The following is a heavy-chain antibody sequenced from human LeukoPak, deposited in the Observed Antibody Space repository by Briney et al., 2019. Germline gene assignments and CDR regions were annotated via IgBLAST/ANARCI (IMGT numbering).Heavy chain of an antibody. D-gene: IGHD3-22*01. CDR3: ARPMNEYDSSGFFQS. Sequence: PGGSLRLSCAASGFTFSSYAMHWVRHTPGKGLEWVAFIRFDGSKDYYADSVQGRFTISRDNSKNVLHLQMNSLRLEDTAVYYCARPMNEYDSSGFFQSWGHGTLVTVSS. CDR2: IRFDGSKD. V-gene: IGHV3-30*02. CDR1: GFTFSSYA. J-gene: IGHJ5*01.